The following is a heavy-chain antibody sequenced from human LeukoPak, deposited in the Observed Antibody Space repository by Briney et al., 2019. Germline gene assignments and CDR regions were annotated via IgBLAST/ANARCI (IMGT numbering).Heavy chain of an antibody. Sequence: SETLSLTCTVSGGSISPYYWSWIRQPPGKGLEWIANIYYSGSSSYSPSLKNRVTISIDTSKNQVSLKLSSVTAADTAVYYCARLLIRSSGWYGQWAFDLWGQGTVVTISS. D-gene: IGHD6-19*01. CDR1: GGSISPYY. J-gene: IGHJ3*01. CDR3: ARLLIRSSGWYGQWAFDL. CDR2: IYYSGSS. V-gene: IGHV4-59*08.